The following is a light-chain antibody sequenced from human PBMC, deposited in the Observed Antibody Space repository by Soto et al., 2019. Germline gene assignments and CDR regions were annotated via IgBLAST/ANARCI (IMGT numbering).Light chain of an antibody. Sequence: EIVLTQSPATLSLSPGERATVSCRASQRVSSYLAWYQQKPGQAPRLLIYDASNRATGIPARFSGSGSGTDFTLSISSLEPEDLAVYYCQQRSNWPLTFGGGTKVEIK. CDR2: DAS. V-gene: IGKV3-11*01. J-gene: IGKJ4*01. CDR3: QQRSNWPLT. CDR1: QRVSSY.